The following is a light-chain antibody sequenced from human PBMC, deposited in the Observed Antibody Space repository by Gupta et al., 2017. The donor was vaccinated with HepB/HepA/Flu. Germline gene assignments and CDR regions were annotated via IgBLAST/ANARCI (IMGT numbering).Light chain of an antibody. CDR2: GAS. Sequence: EIVMTQSPATLSVSPGERATLSCRASQSVSSNLAWYQQKPGQAPRLLIYGASTRATGIPARFSGSGSGTEFTLTISSLQSEDFAVYYCQQYKNWPLVWTFGQGTKVEIK. V-gene: IGKV3-15*01. CDR3: QQYKNWPLVWT. J-gene: IGKJ1*01. CDR1: QSVSSN.